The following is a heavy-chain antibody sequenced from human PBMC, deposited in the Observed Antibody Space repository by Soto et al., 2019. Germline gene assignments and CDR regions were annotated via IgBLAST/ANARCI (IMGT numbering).Heavy chain of an antibody. D-gene: IGHD2-2*01. V-gene: IGHV1-8*01. Sequence: ASVKVSCKASGYIFTSYDIKWVRQATGQGLEWMGWMNPNSGNTGDARKFLGRITMTRDTSTGTAYMELSSLTSEDTAVYYCVRGMKPAAIFSNFDYWGQGTLVTVSS. CDR3: VRGMKPAAIFSNFDY. J-gene: IGHJ4*02. CDR1: GYIFTSYD. CDR2: MNPNSGNT.